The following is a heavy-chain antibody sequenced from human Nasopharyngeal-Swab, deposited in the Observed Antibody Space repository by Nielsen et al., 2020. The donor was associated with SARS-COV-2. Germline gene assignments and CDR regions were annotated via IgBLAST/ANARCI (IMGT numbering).Heavy chain of an antibody. Sequence: GGSLRLSCDVSGYRFSSYWIGWVRQLPWKCLEWMGIIYPGDSDTRYSPSFQGQVTISADKSISTAYLQWSSLKASDTAMYYCVRPEGVATSFKYYFQYGMDVWGQGTMVTVPS. CDR3: VRPEGVATSFKYYFQYGMDV. V-gene: IGHV5-51*01. D-gene: IGHD5-12*01. CDR1: GYRFSSYW. J-gene: IGHJ6*02. CDR2: IYPGDSDT.